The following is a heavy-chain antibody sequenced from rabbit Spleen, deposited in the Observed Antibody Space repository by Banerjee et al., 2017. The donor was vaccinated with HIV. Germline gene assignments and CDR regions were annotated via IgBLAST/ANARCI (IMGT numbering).Heavy chain of an antibody. Sequence: QEQLVESGGGLVQPGGSLKLSCKASGFDFNNYYMNWVRQAPGKGLEWIGYIDPVFGITYYANWVNGRFSISRSTSLNTVFLQMTSLTAADTATYFCARARDTYDDVGDYARLDLWGQGTLVTVS. V-gene: IGHV1S47*01. CDR3: ARARDTYDDVGDYARLDL. D-gene: IGHD2-1*01. CDR2: IDPVFGIT. J-gene: IGHJ3*01. CDR1: GFDFNNYY.